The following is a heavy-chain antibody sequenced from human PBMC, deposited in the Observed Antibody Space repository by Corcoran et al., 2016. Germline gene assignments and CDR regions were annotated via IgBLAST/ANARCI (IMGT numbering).Heavy chain of an antibody. CDR3: ARGKGHKPYYFDY. V-gene: IGHV4-59*01. Sequence: QVQLQESGPGLVKPSETLSLICTVSDGSISGYYWSWIRQPPGKGLEWIGYMYSSGVSDYNPSLKSRVTISIDTSKNQFSLKVRSVTAADTAVYYCARGKGHKPYYFDYWGQGTLVTVSS. CDR1: DGSISGYY. J-gene: IGHJ4*02. CDR2: MYSSGVS.